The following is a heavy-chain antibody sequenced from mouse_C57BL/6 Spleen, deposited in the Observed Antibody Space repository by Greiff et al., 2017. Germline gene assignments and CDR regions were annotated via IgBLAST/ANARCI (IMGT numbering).Heavy chain of an antibody. CDR1: GYTFTSYW. Sequence: QVHLQQPGAELVRPGTSVKLSCKASGYTFTSYWMHWVKQRPGQGLEWIGVIDPSDSYTNYNQKFKGKATLTVDTSSSTAYMQLSSLTSEDSAVYYCARDDSFAYWGQGTLVTVSA. CDR2: IDPSDSYT. J-gene: IGHJ3*01. V-gene: IGHV1-59*01. CDR3: ARDDSFAY.